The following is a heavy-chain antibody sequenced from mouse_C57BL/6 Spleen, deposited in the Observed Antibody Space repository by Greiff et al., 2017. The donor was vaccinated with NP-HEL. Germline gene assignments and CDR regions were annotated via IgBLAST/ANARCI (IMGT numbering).Heavy chain of an antibody. Sequence: VQLQQSGAELVKPGASVKLSCTASGFNIKDYYMHWVKQRTEQGLEWIGRIDPEDGETKYAPKFQGKATITADTSSNTAYLQLSSLTSEDTAVYYCASPFYSNYLYAMDYWGQGTSVTVSS. CDR3: ASPFYSNYLYAMDY. CDR1: GFNIKDYY. CDR2: IDPEDGET. D-gene: IGHD2-5*01. V-gene: IGHV14-2*01. J-gene: IGHJ4*01.